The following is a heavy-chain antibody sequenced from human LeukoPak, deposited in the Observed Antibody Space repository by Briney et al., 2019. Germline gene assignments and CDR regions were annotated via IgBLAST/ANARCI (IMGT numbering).Heavy chain of an antibody. J-gene: IGHJ4*02. CDR1: GGSISGYY. CDR3: ARGEWDLLFDY. V-gene: IGHV4-59*01. Sequence: SQTLSLTCTVSGGSISGYYWSWIRQPPGKGLEWIGYIFYSGSTNYNPSLKSRVTISVDTSKNQFSLKLSSVTAADTAVYYCARGEWDLLFDYWGQGTLVTVSS. D-gene: IGHD1-26*01. CDR2: IFYSGST.